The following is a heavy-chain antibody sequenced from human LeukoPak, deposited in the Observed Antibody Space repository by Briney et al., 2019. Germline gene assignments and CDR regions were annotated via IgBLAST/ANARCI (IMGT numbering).Heavy chain of an antibody. CDR1: GGSISSYY. CDR2: IYYSGST. Sequence: PSETLSLTCTVSGGSISSYYWSWIRQPPGKGLEWIGYIYYSGSTNYNPSLKSRVTISVGTSKNQFSLKLSSVTAADTAVYYCARELVATVVTPDAFDIWGQGTMVTVSS. CDR3: ARELVATVVTPDAFDI. D-gene: IGHD4-23*01. V-gene: IGHV4-59*01. J-gene: IGHJ3*02.